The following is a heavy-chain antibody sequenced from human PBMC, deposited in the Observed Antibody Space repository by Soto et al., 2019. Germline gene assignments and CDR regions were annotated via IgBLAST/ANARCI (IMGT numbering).Heavy chain of an antibody. J-gene: IGHJ5*01. CDR3: AREKSSSYLFDS. CDR2: IYHSGST. V-gene: IGHV4-31*03. D-gene: IGHD6-6*01. Sequence: QVQLQESGPGLVKPSQTLSLTCTVSGGSISSSGYYWTWIRQHPGTGLEWIGYIYHSGSTHYNPSLKSRLTISLDTSKNQFSLKLTSVTAADTAVYYFAREKSSSYLFDSWGQGTLVTVSS. CDR1: GGSISSSGYY.